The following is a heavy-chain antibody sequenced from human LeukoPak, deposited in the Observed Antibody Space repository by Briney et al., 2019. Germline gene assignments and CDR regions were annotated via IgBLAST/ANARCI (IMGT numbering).Heavy chain of an antibody. Sequence: GGSLRLSCAASGFTFSSYEMNWVRQAPGKELEWVSYISSSGSTIYYADSVKGRFTISRDNAKNSLYLQMNILRAEDTAVYYCVRDTASFTVGVDYWGQGTLVTVSS. CDR1: GFTFSSYE. J-gene: IGHJ4*02. V-gene: IGHV3-48*03. CDR3: VRDTASFTVGVDY. D-gene: IGHD3-16*01. CDR2: ISSSGSTI.